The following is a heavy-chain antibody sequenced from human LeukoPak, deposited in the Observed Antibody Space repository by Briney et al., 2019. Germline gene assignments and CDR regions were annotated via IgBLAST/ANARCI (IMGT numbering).Heavy chain of an antibody. CDR1: GYTFTSYD. J-gene: IGHJ5*01. CDR3: AKVRFSDSGRDGLDS. V-gene: IGHV1-8*01. D-gene: IGHD5-12*01. Sequence: ASVKVSCKASGYTFTSYDINWVRQATGQGLEWMGWMNPNSGKTGYAQKFQGRVTMTWDTSISTAYMELSSLRSEDTAVYHCAKVRFSDSGRDGLDSWGQGTLVTVSS. CDR2: MNPNSGKT.